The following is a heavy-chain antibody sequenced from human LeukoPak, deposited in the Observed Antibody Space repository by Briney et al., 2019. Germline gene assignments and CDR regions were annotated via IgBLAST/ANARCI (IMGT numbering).Heavy chain of an antibody. V-gene: IGHV3-23*01. D-gene: IGHD2-2*02. CDR3: ARISFAYPVDAFDI. J-gene: IGHJ3*02. CDR2: ISGSGGST. CDR1: GFTFSSFG. Sequence: GGSLRLSCAASGFTFSSFGMTWVRQAPGKGLEWVSVISGSGGSTYYADSVKGRFTTSRDNAKNSLYLRMNSLRAEDTALYYCARISFAYPVDAFDIWGQGTMVTVSS.